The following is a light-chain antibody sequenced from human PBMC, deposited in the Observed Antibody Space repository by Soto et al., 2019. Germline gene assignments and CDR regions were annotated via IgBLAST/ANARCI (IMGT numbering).Light chain of an antibody. CDR2: AAY. V-gene: IGKV1-12*01. Sequence: DIQMPQSPSSMSASVGDRVTITCRASQGVRSWLAWYQQKPGKAPKLLIYAAYSLQSGVPARVSGSGSGTDFTLTINYLQPEDFGTYYCQQSNSFPVTFGGGTKVDIK. J-gene: IGKJ4*01. CDR3: QQSNSFPVT. CDR1: QGVRSW.